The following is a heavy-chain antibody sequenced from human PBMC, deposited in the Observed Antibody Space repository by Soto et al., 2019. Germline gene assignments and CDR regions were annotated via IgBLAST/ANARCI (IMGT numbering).Heavy chain of an antibody. J-gene: IGHJ5*02. CDR3: ARDWPGPGLS. Sequence: GGSLRLSCAASEFTVSRYWMSWVRQAPGKWLEWLAMISEDGSQXXSVDSVRGRXAISRYNSENSXYLRRXSMRVEDTAVYYCARDWPGPGLSWRQGTLVTXSS. CDR2: ISEDGSQX. V-gene: IGHV3-7*04. CDR1: EFTVSRYW.